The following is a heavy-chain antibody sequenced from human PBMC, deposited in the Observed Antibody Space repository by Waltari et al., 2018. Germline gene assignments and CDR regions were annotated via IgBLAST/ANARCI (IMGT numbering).Heavy chain of an antibody. CDR1: GGSISSYY. CDR2: IYTSGST. V-gene: IGHV4-4*07. J-gene: IGHJ4*02. D-gene: IGHD6-19*01. Sequence: QVQLQESGPGLVKPSETLSLTCTVSGGSISSYYWSWIRQPAGKGLEWIGRIYTSGSTNYNPFLKSLVTMSVDTSKNLFSLTLSSVTAADTAVYYCAGIAVAGSGCDYWGQGTLVTVSS. CDR3: AGIAVAGSGCDY.